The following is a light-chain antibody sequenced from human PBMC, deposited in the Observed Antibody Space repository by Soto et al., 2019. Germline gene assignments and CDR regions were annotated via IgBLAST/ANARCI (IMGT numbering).Light chain of an antibody. Sequence: EIVMTQSPSTLSLSPGERATLSCSASQSVGNNYLAWYQQRPGQAPRLVIYGASNRATGIPDRFSAWGSGTDFTLTISRLEPEDFAVYYCQQYTSSPLTFGQGTKVDI. J-gene: IGKJ1*01. CDR1: QSVGNNY. V-gene: IGKV3-20*01. CDR2: GAS. CDR3: QQYTSSPLT.